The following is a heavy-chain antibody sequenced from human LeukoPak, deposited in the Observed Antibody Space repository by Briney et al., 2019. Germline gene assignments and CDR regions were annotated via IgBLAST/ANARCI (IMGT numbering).Heavy chain of an antibody. CDR3: ARLGGGNSAYSYAFDI. D-gene: IGHD4-23*01. J-gene: IGHJ3*02. V-gene: IGHV4-39*01. CDR1: GGSLSSSSYY. Sequence: SETLSLTCTVSGGSLSSSSYYWGWIRQPPGKGLEWIGSIYYSGTTYYNPSLNSRVTISVDTSKNQFSLKLSSVTATDTAVYYCARLGGGNSAYSYAFDIWGQGTMVTVSS. CDR2: IYYSGTT.